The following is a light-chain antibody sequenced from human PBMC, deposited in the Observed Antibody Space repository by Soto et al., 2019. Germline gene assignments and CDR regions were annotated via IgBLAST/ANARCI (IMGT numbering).Light chain of an antibody. V-gene: IGKV3-15*01. CDR1: QSVSNN. CDR2: DAS. J-gene: IGKJ4*01. CDR3: QHYNNWLALT. Sequence: EIVMTQSPATLSVSPGERATLSCRASQSVSNNLAWYQHTPGQAPRLLIYDASTRATNIPARFSGSGSGTEFTLTISSLQSEDFAVYYCQHYNNWLALTFGGGTKVDVK.